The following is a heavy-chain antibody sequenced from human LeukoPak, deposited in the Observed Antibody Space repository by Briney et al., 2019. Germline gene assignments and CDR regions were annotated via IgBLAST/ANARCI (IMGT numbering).Heavy chain of an antibody. CDR2: IYPGDSDT. CDR3: ARGRREQTVDY. Sequence: GESMKISCKGSGYSFTSYWIGWVRQLPGKGLEWMGIIYPGDSDTRYSPSLQGQVTISADKSISTAYLQWSSLKASDTAMYYCARGRREQTVDYRGQGTLVTVSS. V-gene: IGHV5-51*01. CDR1: GYSFTSYW. J-gene: IGHJ4*02. D-gene: IGHD2-15*01.